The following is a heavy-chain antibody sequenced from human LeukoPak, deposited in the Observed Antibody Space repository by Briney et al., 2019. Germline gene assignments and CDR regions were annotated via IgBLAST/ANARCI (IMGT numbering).Heavy chain of an antibody. CDR3: AKAITMIVVVRGFDY. CDR1: GFTFSSYA. D-gene: IGHD3-22*01. Sequence: GGSLRLSCAASGFTFSSYAMSWVRQAPGKGLEWVSAISGSGGSTYYADSVRGRFTISRDNSKNTLYLQMNSLRAEDTAVYYCAKAITMIVVVRGFDYWGQGTLVTVSS. J-gene: IGHJ4*02. CDR2: ISGSGGST. V-gene: IGHV3-23*01.